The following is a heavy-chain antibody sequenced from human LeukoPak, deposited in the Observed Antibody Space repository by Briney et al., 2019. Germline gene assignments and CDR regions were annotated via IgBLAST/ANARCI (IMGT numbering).Heavy chain of an antibody. CDR3: AREGVSPSFDY. CDR2: VFYSGST. Sequence: PSETLSLTCTVSGGSISDAAYYWSWIRQHPGEGLEWIGYVFYSGSTSYNPSLKSRVTISVDTSKNQFSLKLTSVTAADTAVYYCAREGVSPSFDYWGQGTLVTVSS. J-gene: IGHJ4*02. D-gene: IGHD2-21*01. V-gene: IGHV4-31*03. CDR1: GGSISDAAYY.